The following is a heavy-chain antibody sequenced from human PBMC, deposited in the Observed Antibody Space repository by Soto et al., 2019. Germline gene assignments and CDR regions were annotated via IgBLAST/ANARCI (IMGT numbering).Heavy chain of an antibody. V-gene: IGHV1-18*01. CDR3: ARDGYYDSSGYYRDY. Sequence: ASVKVSCKASGYTFSTYGFSWVRQAPGQGLEWMGWISAYNGNTNYAQKLQGRVTMTTDTSTSTAYMELRSLRSDDTAVYYCARDGYYDSSGYYRDYWGQGTLVTVSS. CDR1: GYTFSTYG. D-gene: IGHD3-22*01. CDR2: ISAYNGNT. J-gene: IGHJ4*02.